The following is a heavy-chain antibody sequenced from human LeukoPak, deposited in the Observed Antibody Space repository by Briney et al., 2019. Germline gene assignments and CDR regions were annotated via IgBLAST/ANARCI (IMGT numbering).Heavy chain of an antibody. V-gene: IGHV4-4*07. CDR1: GGSISSYY. J-gene: IGHJ5*02. CDR3: ARDSHIVVVPGTWFDP. Sequence: SETLSLTXTVSGGSISSYYWSWIRQPAGKGLEWIGRIYTSGSTNYNPSLKSRVTMSVDTSKNQFSLKLSSVTAADTAVYYCARDSHIVVVPGTWFDPWGQGTLVTVSS. D-gene: IGHD2-2*01. CDR2: IYTSGST.